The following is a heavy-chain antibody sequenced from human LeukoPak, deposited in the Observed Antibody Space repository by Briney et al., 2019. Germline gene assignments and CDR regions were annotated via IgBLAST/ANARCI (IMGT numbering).Heavy chain of an antibody. CDR3: ARSRYSSSWYKITFDY. D-gene: IGHD6-13*01. CDR2: ISAYNGNT. Sequence: ASVKVSCKAAGYTFTTYGISWVRQAPGQGLEWMGWISAYNGNTNDAQKIQGRVTMTTDTSTSTAHMELRSLRSDDTPVYSCARSRYSSSWYKITFDYWGQGTLVTVSS. V-gene: IGHV1-18*01. J-gene: IGHJ4*02. CDR1: GYTFTTYG.